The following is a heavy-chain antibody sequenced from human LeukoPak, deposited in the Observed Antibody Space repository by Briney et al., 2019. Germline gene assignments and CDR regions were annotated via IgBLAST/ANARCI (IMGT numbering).Heavy chain of an antibody. V-gene: IGHV4-59*08. D-gene: IGHD3-9*01. CDR2: IYYSGST. CDR1: GGSISSYY. J-gene: IGHJ4*02. CDR3: ARHGGVGDDILTGYPWYFDY. Sequence: SETLSLTCTVSGGSISSYYWSWIRQPPGKGLEWIGYIYYSGSTNYNPSLKSRVTISVDTSKNQFSLKLSSVTAADTAVYYCARHGGVGDDILTGYPWYFDYWGQGTLVTVSS.